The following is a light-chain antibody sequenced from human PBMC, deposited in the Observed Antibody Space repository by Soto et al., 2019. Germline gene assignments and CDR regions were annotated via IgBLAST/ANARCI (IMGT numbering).Light chain of an antibody. CDR2: GAS. CDR3: QQYNSYDMWS. V-gene: IGKV1-5*01. CDR1: QGISKW. Sequence: DLPMTQSPSTLSASVGDRVTITCRASQGISKWLAWYQQKPGKAPKLLIYGASSLENGVPSRFSGSGSGTEFTLTISSLQPDDFATYFCQQYNSYDMWSFGQGTKVDLK. J-gene: IGKJ1*01.